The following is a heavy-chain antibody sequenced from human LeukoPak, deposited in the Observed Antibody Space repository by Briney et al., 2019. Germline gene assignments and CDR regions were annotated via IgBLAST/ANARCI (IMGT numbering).Heavy chain of an antibody. CDR1: GDSFSNYG. Sequence: SVKVSCKAPGDSFSNYGFSWVRQAPGQGLEWMGGIIPMFGAPNYAQRFKGRVTITAGAFTSTVYMELSSLTSDDTAVYYCARDAGGTYRSYYALHVWGQGTTVT. CDR3: ARDAGGTYRSYYALHV. CDR2: IIPMFGAP. J-gene: IGHJ6*02. V-gene: IGHV1-69*13. D-gene: IGHD3-16*01.